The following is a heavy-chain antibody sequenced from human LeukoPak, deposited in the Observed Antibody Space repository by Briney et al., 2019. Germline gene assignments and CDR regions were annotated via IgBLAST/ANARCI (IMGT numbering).Heavy chain of an antibody. Sequence: GGSLRLSCAASGFTSSNAWMSWVRQAPGKGLEWVGRIKSKTDGGTTDYAAPVKGRFTISRDDSKNTLYLQMNSLRAEDTAVYYCAKPTYYYDSSGEELFDYWGQGTLVTVSS. CDR3: AKPTYYYDSSGEELFDY. J-gene: IGHJ4*02. D-gene: IGHD3-22*01. CDR1: GFTSSNAW. CDR2: IKSKTDGGTT. V-gene: IGHV3-15*01.